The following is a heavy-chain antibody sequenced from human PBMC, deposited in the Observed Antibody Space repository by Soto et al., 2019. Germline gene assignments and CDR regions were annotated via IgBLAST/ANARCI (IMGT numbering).Heavy chain of an antibody. CDR2: IKGDGSEK. Sequence: PGGSLRLSCAASGSTFSTYWMFWVRQAPGKGLGWVATIKGDGSEKLYVDSVKGRFTISRDNAKDSLHLQMNSLRVEDTAVYFCAGAPGWLIENWGQGTLVTVSS. CDR3: AGAPGWLIEN. D-gene: IGHD3-16*01. CDR1: GSTFSTYW. V-gene: IGHV3-7*04. J-gene: IGHJ4*02.